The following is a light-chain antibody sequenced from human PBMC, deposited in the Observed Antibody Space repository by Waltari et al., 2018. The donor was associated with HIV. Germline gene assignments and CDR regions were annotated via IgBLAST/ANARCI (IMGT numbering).Light chain of an antibody. CDR2: EVT. CDR1: SSDVGTYNL. Sequence: QSALTQPASVSGSPGQSITISCTGPSSDVGTYNLVSWYQQHPGKAPKSMIFEVTKRPSGVSNRFSGSKSGNTASLTISGLQAEDEGDYYCCSYTSSSTSLYVFGTGTKVTVL. CDR3: CSYTSSSTSLYV. V-gene: IGLV2-23*02. J-gene: IGLJ1*01.